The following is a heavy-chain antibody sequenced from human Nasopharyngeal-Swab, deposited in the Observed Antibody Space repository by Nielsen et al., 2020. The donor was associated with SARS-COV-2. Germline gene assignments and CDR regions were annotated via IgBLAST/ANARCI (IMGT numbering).Heavy chain of an antibody. Sequence: GRQAPGKGLEWVSAISGSGGSTYSAGSVKGRFTISRDNSKNTLYLQMNSLRAEDTAVYYCAKDPYYDFWSGYYFDYWGKGPLVPSPQ. CDR3: AKDPYYDFWSGYYFDY. V-gene: IGHV3-23*01. D-gene: IGHD3-3*01. J-gene: IGHJ4*02. CDR2: ISGSGGST.